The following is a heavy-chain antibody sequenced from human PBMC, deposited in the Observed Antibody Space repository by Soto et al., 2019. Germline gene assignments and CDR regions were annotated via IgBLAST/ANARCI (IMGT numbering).Heavy chain of an antibody. CDR1: GFTFSNYD. CDR3: ASAESTVSGALVY. D-gene: IGHD1-26*01. J-gene: IGHJ4*02. V-gene: IGHV3-13*04. Sequence: EVQLVESGGGLVQPGGSLRLSCAASGFTFSNYDMHWVRQVTGKGLEWVSAIGIAGDTYYPDSVNGRFTVFRENAKNSLYLQMNSLRAGDTAVYYCASAESTVSGALVYWGQGIVVIVSS. CDR2: IGIAGDT.